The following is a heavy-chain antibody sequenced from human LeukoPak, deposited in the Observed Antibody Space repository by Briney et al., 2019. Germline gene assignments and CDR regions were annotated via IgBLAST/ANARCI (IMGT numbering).Heavy chain of an antibody. J-gene: IGHJ6*02. Sequence: GGSLRLSCAASGFTFDDYGMSWVRQAPGKGLEWVSGINWNGGSTGYADSVKGRFAISRDNAKNSLYLQMNTLRAEDTALYYCARGKTSRYYYYGMDVWGQGTTVTVSS. CDR1: GFTFDDYG. V-gene: IGHV3-20*04. CDR2: INWNGGST. CDR3: ARGKTSRYYYYGMDV.